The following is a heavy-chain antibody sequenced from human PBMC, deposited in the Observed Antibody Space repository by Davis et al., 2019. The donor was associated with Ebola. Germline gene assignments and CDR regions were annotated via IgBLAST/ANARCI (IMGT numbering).Heavy chain of an antibody. J-gene: IGHJ4*02. CDR1: GGSISSYY. CDR2: IYYSEST. Sequence: MPSETLSLTCPVPGGSISSYYWSWIRQPPGKGLEWIGYIYYSESTNYNPSLKSRVTISVDKSKNQFSLKLSSVTAADTAVYYCARYYGSGTTFDYWGQGTLVSVSS. V-gene: IGHV4-59*12. D-gene: IGHD3-10*01. CDR3: ARYYGSGTTFDY.